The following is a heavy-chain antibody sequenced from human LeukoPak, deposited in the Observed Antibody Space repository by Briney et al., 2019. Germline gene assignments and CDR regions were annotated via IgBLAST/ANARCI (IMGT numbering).Heavy chain of an antibody. CDR1: GFTFSTYA. V-gene: IGHV3-30*02. Sequence: PGGSLRLSCAASGFTFSTYAMSWVRQAPGEGLEWVAFIRYDGSNKYYADSVKGRFTISRDNSKNTLYLQMNSLRAEDTAVYYCAKTAERYGSSTSCYYYYYMDVWGKGTTVTVSS. J-gene: IGHJ6*03. CDR2: IRYDGSNK. CDR3: AKTAERYGSSTSCYYYYYMDV. D-gene: IGHD2-2*01.